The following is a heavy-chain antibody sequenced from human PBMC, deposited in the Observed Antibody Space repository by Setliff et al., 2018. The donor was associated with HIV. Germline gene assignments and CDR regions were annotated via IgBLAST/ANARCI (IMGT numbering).Heavy chain of an antibody. J-gene: IGHJ6*02. D-gene: IGHD3-22*01. Sequence: ASVKVSCKASGYTFTSYYMHWVRQAPGQGLEWMGIINPSGGSTSYAQRFQGRVTMTRDTSTSTVYMELSSLRSEDTAVYYCARWNYYESSGYRMDVWGQGTTVTVSS. CDR1: GYTFTSYY. CDR3: ARWNYYESSGYRMDV. CDR2: INPSGGST. V-gene: IGHV1-46*01.